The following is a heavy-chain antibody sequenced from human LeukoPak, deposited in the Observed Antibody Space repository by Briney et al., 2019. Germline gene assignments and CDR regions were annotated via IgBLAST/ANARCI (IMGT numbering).Heavy chain of an antibody. CDR1: GYSISSGYY. Sequence: SETLSLTCTVSGYSISSGYYWGWIRQPPGKGLEWIGSIYHSGSTYYNPSLKSRVTISVDTSKNQFSLKLSSVTAADTAVYYCAREGEDWSGYYKGAFDIWGQGTMVTVSS. CDR2: IYHSGST. V-gene: IGHV4-38-2*02. D-gene: IGHD3-3*01. J-gene: IGHJ3*02. CDR3: AREGEDWSGYYKGAFDI.